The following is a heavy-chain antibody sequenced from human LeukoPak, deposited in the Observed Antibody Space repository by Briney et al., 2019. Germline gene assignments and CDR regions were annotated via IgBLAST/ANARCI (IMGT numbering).Heavy chain of an antibody. D-gene: IGHD6-13*01. CDR3: ARDPLAAAGKDY. CDR2: ISSSSSYI. CDR1: GFTFSSYS. V-gene: IGHV3-21*01. J-gene: IGHJ4*02. Sequence: PGGSLRLSCAASGFTFSSYSMNWVRQAPGKGLEWVSSISSSSSYIYYADSVKGRFIISRDNAKNSLYLQMNSLRAEDTAVYYCARDPLAAAGKDYWGQGTLVTVSS.